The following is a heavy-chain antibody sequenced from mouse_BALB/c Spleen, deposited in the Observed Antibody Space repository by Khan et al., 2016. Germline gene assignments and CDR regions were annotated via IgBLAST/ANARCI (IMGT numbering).Heavy chain of an antibody. CDR3: NAGYGNYDAVDY. D-gene: IGHD2-1*01. Sequence: VQLQQSGAELVRSGALVKLSCTSSGFNIKDYYIHWVRQRPEQGLEWIGWIDPENGDTEYAPKFQGTATMTAHTSSNTDYLHLSSLTSEDTAVYYCNAGYGNYDAVDYWGQGTSVTVSS. J-gene: IGHJ4*01. CDR1: GFNIKDYY. V-gene: IGHV14-4*02. CDR2: IDPENGDT.